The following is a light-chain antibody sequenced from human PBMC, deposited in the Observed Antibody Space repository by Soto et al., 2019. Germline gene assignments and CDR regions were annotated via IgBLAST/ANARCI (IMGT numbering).Light chain of an antibody. CDR3: QQYGSSSST. CDR1: QSVSSSY. V-gene: IGKV3-20*01. CDR2: GAS. Sequence: EVVLTQSPGTLSLSPGEIATLSCSASQSVSSSYLAWYQQKPGQAPRLLIYGASSRATGIPDRFSGSGSGTDFTLTISRLEPEDFAVYYCQQYGSSSSTFGQGTKVDI. J-gene: IGKJ1*01.